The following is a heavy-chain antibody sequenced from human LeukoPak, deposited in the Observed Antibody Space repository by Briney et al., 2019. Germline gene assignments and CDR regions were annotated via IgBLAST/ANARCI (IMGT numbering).Heavy chain of an antibody. CDR3: ASSLKYYYDGSGYYSYPFDY. CDR1: GGSISSGGYS. Sequence: SSETLSLTCAVSGGSISSGGYSWSWIRQPPGKGLEWIGYIYHSGSTYYNPSLKSRVTISVDRSKNQFSLKLSSVTAADTAVYYCASSLKYYYDGSGYYSYPFDYWGQGTLVTVSS. V-gene: IGHV4-30-2*01. J-gene: IGHJ4*02. D-gene: IGHD3-22*01. CDR2: IYHSGST.